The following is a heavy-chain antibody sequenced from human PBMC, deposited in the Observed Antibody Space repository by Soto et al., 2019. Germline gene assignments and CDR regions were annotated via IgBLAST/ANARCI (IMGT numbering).Heavy chain of an antibody. Sequence: EVQLVESGGGLVQPGRSLRLSCAASGFTFDDYAMHWVRQAPGKGLEWVSGISWNVGSIAYADSVKGRFTISRDNAKNSLYLQMNRLRAEDTALYYCAKGVAGWYSFDYWGQGTLVTVSS. J-gene: IGHJ4*02. CDR1: GFTFDDYA. CDR3: AKGVAGWYSFDY. V-gene: IGHV3-9*01. CDR2: ISWNVGSI. D-gene: IGHD3-3*01.